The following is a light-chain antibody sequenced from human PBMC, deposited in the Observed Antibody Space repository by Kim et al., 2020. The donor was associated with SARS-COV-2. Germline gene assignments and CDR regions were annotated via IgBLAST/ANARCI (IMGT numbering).Light chain of an antibody. J-gene: IGLJ1*01. Sequence: QRVTISCTGSSSNIGAGYDVHWYQQLPGTAPKLLIYGNSNRPSGVPDRFSGSKSGTSASLAITGLQAEGEADYYCQSYDSSLSGYVFGTGTKVTVL. V-gene: IGLV1-40*01. CDR3: QSYDSSLSGYV. CDR1: SSNIGAGYD. CDR2: GNS.